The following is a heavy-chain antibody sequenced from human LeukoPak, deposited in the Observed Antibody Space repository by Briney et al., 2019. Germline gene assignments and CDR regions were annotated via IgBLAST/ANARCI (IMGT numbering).Heavy chain of an antibody. CDR2: ISSSSSYI. D-gene: IGHD7-27*01. Sequence: GGSLRLSCAASGFTFSSHSMNWVRQAPGKGLEWVSSISSSSSYIYYADSVKGRFTISRDNAKNSLYLQMNSLRAEDTAVYYCARTGPGMRAGDPRYYFDYWGQGTLVTVSS. CDR1: GFTFSSHS. J-gene: IGHJ4*02. V-gene: IGHV3-21*01. CDR3: ARTGPGMRAGDPRYYFDY.